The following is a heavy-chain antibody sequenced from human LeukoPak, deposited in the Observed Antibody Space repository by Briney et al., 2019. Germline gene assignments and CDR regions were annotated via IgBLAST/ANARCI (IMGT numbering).Heavy chain of an antibody. J-gene: IGHJ4*02. Sequence: GGSLRLSCAASGFTFSSYEMNWVRQAPGKGLEWVSYISSSGSTIYYADSVKGRFTISRDNAKNSLYLQMNSLRAEDTAVYYCARGSRTGDFDYWGQGTLVTVSS. CDR3: ARGSRTGDFDY. CDR2: ISSSGSTI. D-gene: IGHD3-10*01. CDR1: GFTFSSYE. V-gene: IGHV3-48*03.